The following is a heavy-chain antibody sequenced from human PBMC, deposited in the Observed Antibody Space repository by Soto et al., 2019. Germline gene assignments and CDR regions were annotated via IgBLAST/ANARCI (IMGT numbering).Heavy chain of an antibody. J-gene: IGHJ6*02. CDR2: IYYSGST. D-gene: IGHD3-9*01. CDR1: GGSISSYY. CDR3: ASSPLGYDILTGYYRPYYYYGMDV. Sequence: PSETLSLTCTVSGGSISSYYWSWIRQPPGKGLEWIGYIYYSGSTNYNPSLKSRVTISVDTSKNQFSLKLSSVTAADTAVYYCASSPLGYDILTGYYRPYYYYGMDVRGQGTTVTVSS. V-gene: IGHV4-59*01.